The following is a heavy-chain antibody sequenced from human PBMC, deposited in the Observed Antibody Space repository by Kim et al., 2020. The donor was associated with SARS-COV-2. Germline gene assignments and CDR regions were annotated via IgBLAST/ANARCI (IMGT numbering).Heavy chain of an antibody. J-gene: IGHJ4*02. D-gene: IGHD3-10*02. CDR3: ALPPYYYDWGAY. CDR1: GFTFSSYA. CDR2: ISGSGATT. Sequence: GGSLRLSCAASGFTFSSYAMSWVRQAPGKGLEWVPAISGSGATTYYADSVKGRFTISRDNSKNMLYLQMNSLSAEDTAVYYCALPPYYYDWGAYWGQGIL. V-gene: IGHV3-23*01.